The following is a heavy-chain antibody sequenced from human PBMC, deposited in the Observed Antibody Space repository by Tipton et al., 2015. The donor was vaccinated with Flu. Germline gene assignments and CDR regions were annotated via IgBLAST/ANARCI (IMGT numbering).Heavy chain of an antibody. D-gene: IGHD3-10*01. J-gene: IGHJ5*02. V-gene: IGHV4-61*02. CDR2: IYTGGRT. CDR3: ARWAGRGSIGWFDP. Sequence: LRLACIVSGGSINRGNYYWSWIRQPAGKGLEWIGRIYTGGRTNYDPSLESRVTISVDTSKNQFSLELRSVTAADTAVYYCARWAGRGSIGWFDPWGQGTLVTVSS. CDR1: GGSINRGNYY.